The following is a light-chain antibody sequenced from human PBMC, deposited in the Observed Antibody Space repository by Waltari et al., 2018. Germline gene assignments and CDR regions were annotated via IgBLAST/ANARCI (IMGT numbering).Light chain of an antibody. J-gene: IGLJ2*01. CDR1: SSDVGAYTY. CDR2: DVN. Sequence: QSALTQPASVSGSPGQSITISCAGTSSDVGAYTYVSWYHQHPGKAPKLIIYDVNSRPSGVSTRFSGSKSGNTASLTISALQAEDEADYYCSSFTSDSTWVFGAGTKLTVL. CDR3: SSFTSDSTWV. V-gene: IGLV2-14*01.